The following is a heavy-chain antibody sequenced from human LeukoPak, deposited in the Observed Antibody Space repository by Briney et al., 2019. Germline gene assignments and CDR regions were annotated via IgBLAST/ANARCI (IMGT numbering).Heavy chain of an antibody. Sequence: GASVKVSCKASGYTFTGYFMHWIRQAPGQGLEWMGWMSPNSGDTNFAQKFQGRVTMTRDTSISTAYMELSRLRSDDTAVYYCARVIDGYNYGGYMDVWGKGTTVTVSS. CDR1: GYTFTGYF. V-gene: IGHV1-2*02. CDR3: ARVIDGYNYGGYMDV. J-gene: IGHJ6*03. CDR2: MSPNSGDT. D-gene: IGHD5-24*01.